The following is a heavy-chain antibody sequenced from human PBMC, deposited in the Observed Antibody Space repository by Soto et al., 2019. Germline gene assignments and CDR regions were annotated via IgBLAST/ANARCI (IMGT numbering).Heavy chain of an antibody. J-gene: IGHJ6*02. D-gene: IGHD5-18*01. V-gene: IGHV1-24*01. Sequence: ASVKVSCKVSGYTLTELSMHWVRQAPGKGLEWMGGFDPEDGETIYAQKFQGRVTMTEDTSTDTAYMELSSLRSEDTAVYYCATDKRTALGTYYYYGMDVWGQGTTVTVSS. CDR3: ATDKRTALGTYYYYGMDV. CDR2: FDPEDGET. CDR1: GYTLTELS.